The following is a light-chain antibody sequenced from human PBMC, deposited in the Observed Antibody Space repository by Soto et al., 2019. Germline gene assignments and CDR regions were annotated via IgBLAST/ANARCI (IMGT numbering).Light chain of an antibody. Sequence: IVLTQSPGTVSFSPGERATLSCRSSQSVSTKLAWYQQKPGQAPRLLINGASTRATGVPARFSGSGSGTDFTLTISSLQSEDFAVYYSQQYDNWPWTFGQGTKVDIK. CDR1: QSVSTK. J-gene: IGKJ1*01. CDR2: GAS. V-gene: IGKV3-15*01. CDR3: QQYDNWPWT.